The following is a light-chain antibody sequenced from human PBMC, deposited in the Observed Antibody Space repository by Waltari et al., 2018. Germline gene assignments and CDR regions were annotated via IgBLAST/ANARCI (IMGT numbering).Light chain of an antibody. CDR1: QDISNY. CDR3: QQYYSSPWT. Sequence: DIQMTQSPSSLSASVGDRVPITCQASQDISNYLNWYQQKPGKAPKLLIYDASNLETGVPSRFSGSGSGTDFTLTISSLQSEDVAVYYCQQYYSSPWTFGQGSKVEIK. J-gene: IGKJ1*01. V-gene: IGKV1-33*01. CDR2: DAS.